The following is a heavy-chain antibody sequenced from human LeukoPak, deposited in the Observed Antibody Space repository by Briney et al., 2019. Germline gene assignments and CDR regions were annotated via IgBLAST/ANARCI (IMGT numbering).Heavy chain of an antibody. CDR2: ISGSGVTT. V-gene: IGHV3-23*01. Sequence: GGSLRLSCVASGFTFSSYAMSWVRQAPGKGLEWVSAISGSGVTTHYAGSVKGRFSISRDNSKNTLYLQMNSLRAEDTALYYCAKKVVVGATSPYSDFQDWGQGTLVTVPS. CDR3: AKKVVVGATSPYSDFQD. D-gene: IGHD1-26*01. CDR1: GFTFSSYA. J-gene: IGHJ1*01.